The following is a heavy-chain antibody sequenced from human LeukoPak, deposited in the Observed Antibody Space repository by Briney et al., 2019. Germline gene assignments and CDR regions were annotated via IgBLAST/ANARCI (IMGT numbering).Heavy chain of an antibody. CDR2: IYYSGST. Sequence: PSQTLSLTCAVSGGSISSGGYSWSWIRQPPGKGLEWIGYIYYSGSTYYNPSLKSRVTISVDTSKNQFSLKLSSVTAADTAVYYCARGIQSSFDIWGQGTMVTVSS. CDR1: GGSISSGGYS. V-gene: IGHV4-31*11. CDR3: ARGIQSSFDI. D-gene: IGHD6-13*01. J-gene: IGHJ3*02.